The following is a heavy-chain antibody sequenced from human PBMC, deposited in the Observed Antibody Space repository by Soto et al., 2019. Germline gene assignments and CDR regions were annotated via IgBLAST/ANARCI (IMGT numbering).Heavy chain of an antibody. D-gene: IGHD6-13*01. Sequence: QVQLVQSGAEVKKPGASVKVSCKASGYTFTSYDINWVRQATGQGLEWMGWMNPNSGNTGYAQKFQGRVTMTRNTSMSTAYRELSSLRSEDTAGYYCAREHGSSWRFDYWGQGTLVTVSS. V-gene: IGHV1-8*01. CDR2: MNPNSGNT. J-gene: IGHJ4*02. CDR3: AREHGSSWRFDY. CDR1: GYTFTSYD.